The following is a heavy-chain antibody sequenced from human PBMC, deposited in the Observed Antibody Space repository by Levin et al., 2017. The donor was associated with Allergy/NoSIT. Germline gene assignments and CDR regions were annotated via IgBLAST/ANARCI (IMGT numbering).Heavy chain of an antibody. CDR1: GGSITRYY. J-gene: IGHJ5*02. CDR3: ARETWGNWFDP. Sequence: PSETLSLTCTVSGGSITRYYWSWFRQPAGKGLEWLGRIYISGSPDYNPSLKSRVTMSFDTSKSQVSLRLTSVTAADTAVSYCARETWGNWFDPWGQGTLVSVSS. V-gene: IGHV4-4*07. D-gene: IGHD3-16*01. CDR2: IYISGSP.